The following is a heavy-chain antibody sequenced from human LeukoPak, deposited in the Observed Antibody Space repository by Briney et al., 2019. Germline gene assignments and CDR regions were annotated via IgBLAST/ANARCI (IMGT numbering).Heavy chain of an antibody. Sequence: GESLKISCKASGYSFTSHWIGWVRQMPGKGLEWMGIIYPGDSDTRYSPSFQGQVTISADKSISTAYLQWSSLKASDTAMYYCARRNMWNDFDYWGQGTLVTVSS. D-gene: IGHD1-1*01. CDR2: IYPGDSDT. V-gene: IGHV5-51*01. CDR3: ARRNMWNDFDY. CDR1: GYSFTSHW. J-gene: IGHJ4*02.